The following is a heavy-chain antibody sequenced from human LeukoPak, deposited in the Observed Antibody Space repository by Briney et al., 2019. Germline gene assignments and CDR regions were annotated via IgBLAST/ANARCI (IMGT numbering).Heavy chain of an antibody. J-gene: IGHJ3*02. D-gene: IGHD6-13*01. Sequence: ASVKVSCKASGYTFTGYYMHWVRQAPGQGLEWMGWNSPNGAAANYAQKFQGRITMARDTSISTAYMELSSLRSDDTAVYYCATSTKYSISWGAFDIWGQGTMVTVSS. CDR1: GYTFTGYY. CDR2: NSPNGAAA. CDR3: ATSTKYSISWGAFDI. V-gene: IGHV1-2*02.